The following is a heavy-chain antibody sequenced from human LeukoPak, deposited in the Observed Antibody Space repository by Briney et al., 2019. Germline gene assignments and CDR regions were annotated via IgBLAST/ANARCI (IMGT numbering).Heavy chain of an antibody. CDR1: GGSISSYY. CDR3: ARESSGSYYVYYFDY. D-gene: IGHD1-26*01. CDR2: IYYSGST. Sequence: PSETLSLTCTVSGGSISSYYWSWIRQPPGKGLGWIGYIYYSGSTNYNPSLKSRVTISVDTSKNQFSLKLSSVTAADTAVYYCARESSGSYYVYYFDYWGQGTLVTVSS. V-gene: IGHV4-59*01. J-gene: IGHJ4*02.